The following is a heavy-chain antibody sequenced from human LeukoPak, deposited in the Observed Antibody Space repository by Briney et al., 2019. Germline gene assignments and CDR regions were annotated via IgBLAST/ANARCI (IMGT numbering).Heavy chain of an antibody. CDR1: GGSFSGYY. D-gene: IGHD5-18*01. J-gene: IGHJ4*02. Sequence: SETLSLTCAVYGGSFSGYYWSWIRQPPGKGLEWIGEINHSGSTNYNPSLKSRVTISVDTSKNQFSLKLSSVTAADTAVYYCARVGVDTAMVSADLRGHPFDYWGQGTLVTVS. CDR2: INHSGST. CDR3: ARVGVDTAMVSADLRGHPFDY. V-gene: IGHV4-34*01.